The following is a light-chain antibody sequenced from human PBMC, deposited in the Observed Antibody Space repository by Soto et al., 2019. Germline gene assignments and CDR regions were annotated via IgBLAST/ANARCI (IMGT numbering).Light chain of an antibody. CDR2: AAS. Sequence: DIQMTQSPSSLSASVGDRVTMTCRASQDIRNYVAWYQQKPGEVPKLLIYAASTLQSGVPARFSGGRFGTDFTLTISSLRPEDLATYYCQRHHIALLTFGPGTKVDLK. CDR1: QDIRNY. CDR3: QRHHIALLT. V-gene: IGKV1-27*01. J-gene: IGKJ3*01.